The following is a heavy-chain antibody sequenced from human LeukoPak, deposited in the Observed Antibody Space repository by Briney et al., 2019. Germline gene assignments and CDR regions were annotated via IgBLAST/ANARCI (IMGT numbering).Heavy chain of an antibody. CDR1: GYSFTSYW. CDR3: ATSMAGYHYYFDY. J-gene: IGHJ4*02. CDR2: IYPGDSDT. V-gene: IGHV5-51*01. D-gene: IGHD3-9*01. Sequence: GESLKISCKGSGYSFTSYWIGWVRQMPGKGLEWMGIIYPGDSDTRYSPSFQGQVTILADKSISTAYLQWSSLKASDTAMYHCATSMAGYHYYFDYWGQGTLVTVPS.